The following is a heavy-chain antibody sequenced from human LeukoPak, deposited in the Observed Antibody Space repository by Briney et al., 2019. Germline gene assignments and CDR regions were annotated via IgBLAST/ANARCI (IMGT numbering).Heavy chain of an antibody. D-gene: IGHD3-3*01. J-gene: IGHJ5*02. CDR2: ISSSSSTI. Sequence: GGSLRLSCAASGFTFSSYSMNWVRQAPGKGPEWVSYISSSSSTIYYADSVKGRFTISRDNAKNSLYLQMNSLRAEDTAVYYCARDDGVVIPNWFDPWGQGTLVTVSS. V-gene: IGHV3-48*01. CDR3: ARDDGVVIPNWFDP. CDR1: GFTFSSYS.